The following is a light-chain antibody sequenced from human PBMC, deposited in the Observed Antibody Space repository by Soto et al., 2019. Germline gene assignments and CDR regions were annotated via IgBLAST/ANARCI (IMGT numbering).Light chain of an antibody. CDR1: QGISSY. CDR2: AAS. J-gene: IGKJ1*01. V-gene: IGKV1-8*01. Sequence: AIQLTQSPSSLSASVGDRVTSTFRASQGISSYLAWYQQKPGKAPKLLIYAASTLQSGVPSRFSGSGSGTDFTLTISCLQSEDFATYYCQQYYSYPPWTFGQGTKVDIK. CDR3: QQYYSYPPWT.